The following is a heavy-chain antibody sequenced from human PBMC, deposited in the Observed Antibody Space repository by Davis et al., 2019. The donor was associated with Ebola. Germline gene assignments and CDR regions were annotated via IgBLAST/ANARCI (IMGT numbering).Heavy chain of an antibody. CDR1: GFTFSSYA. J-gene: IGHJ3*02. CDR2: ISYDGSNK. Sequence: PSETLSLTCAASGFTFSSYAMHWVRQAPGKGLEWVAVISYDGSNKYYADSVKGRFTISRDNSKNTLYLQMNSLRAEDTAVYYCARAWYQLLSLFAFDIWGQGTMVTVSS. CDR3: ARAWYQLLSLFAFDI. D-gene: IGHD2-2*01. V-gene: IGHV3-30-3*01.